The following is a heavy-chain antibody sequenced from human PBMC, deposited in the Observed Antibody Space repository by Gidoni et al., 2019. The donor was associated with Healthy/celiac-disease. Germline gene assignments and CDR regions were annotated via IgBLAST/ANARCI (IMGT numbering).Heavy chain of an antibody. Sequence: QVQLVQSGAAVKKPGASVMVSCKASGYTFTSYGISWVRQSPGQGLEWMGWISAYNGNTNYAQKLQGRVTMTTDTSTSTAYMELRSLRSDDTAVYYCARSYYGDYVAPTWDYWGQGTLVTVSS. CDR2: ISAYNGNT. CDR3: ARSYYGDYVAPTWDY. J-gene: IGHJ4*02. V-gene: IGHV1-18*01. CDR1: GYTFTSYG. D-gene: IGHD4-17*01.